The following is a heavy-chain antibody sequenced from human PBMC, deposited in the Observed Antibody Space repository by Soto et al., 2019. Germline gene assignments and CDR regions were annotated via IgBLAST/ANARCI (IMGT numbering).Heavy chain of an antibody. Sequence: QAQLVQSGSEVKRPGASVKVSCRSFDNTFTYYGINWVRQAPGQGLEWLGWISGYNANTKEAQKFQDRVSMTADTSSRTAYLEGRSLTSDDTGVYFCAAPGGQHFGLDGWGQGTTVTVSS. CDR3: AAPGGQHFGLDG. CDR1: DNTFTYYG. D-gene: IGHD2-8*02. J-gene: IGHJ6*02. V-gene: IGHV1-18*01. CDR2: ISGYNANT.